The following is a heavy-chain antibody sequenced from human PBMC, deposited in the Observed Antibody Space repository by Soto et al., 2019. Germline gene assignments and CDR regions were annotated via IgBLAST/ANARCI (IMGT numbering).Heavy chain of an antibody. D-gene: IGHD5-12*01. V-gene: IGHV4-59*01. Sequence: SETVSLTCTVSGGSISSYYWSWIRQPPGKGLEWIGYIYYSGSTNYNPSLKSRVTISVDTSKNQFSLKLSSVTAADTAVYYCARAPKYSGNDYLFDYWGQGTLVTVSS. J-gene: IGHJ4*02. CDR2: IYYSGST. CDR3: ARAPKYSGNDYLFDY. CDR1: GGSISSYY.